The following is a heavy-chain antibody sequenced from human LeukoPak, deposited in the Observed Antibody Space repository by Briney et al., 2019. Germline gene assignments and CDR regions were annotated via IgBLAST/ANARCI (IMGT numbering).Heavy chain of an antibody. J-gene: IGHJ2*01. CDR1: GGSISSYN. Sequence: PSETLSLTCTVSGGSISSYNWNWIRQPPGQGLEWIGYISYSGSTNYNPSLKSRVTISLDTSKNQFSLKLSSVTAADTAVYYCARDQGIPAAGPTPYWYFDLWGRGTLVTVSS. CDR2: ISYSGST. D-gene: IGHD6-13*01. CDR3: ARDQGIPAAGPTPYWYFDL. V-gene: IGHV4-59*01.